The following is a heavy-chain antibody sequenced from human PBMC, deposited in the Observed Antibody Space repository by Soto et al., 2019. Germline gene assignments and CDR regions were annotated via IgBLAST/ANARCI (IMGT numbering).Heavy chain of an antibody. CDR1: GFTISSYG. Sequence: QVQLVESGGGVVQPGRSLRLSCAASGFTISSYGMHWVRQAPGKGLEWVAVISYDGSNKYYADSVKGRFTISRDNSKNTLYLQMNSLRAEDTAVYYCAKDLSDTAMDDYWGQGTLVTVSS. V-gene: IGHV3-30*18. CDR2: ISYDGSNK. J-gene: IGHJ4*02. CDR3: AKDLSDTAMDDY. D-gene: IGHD5-18*01.